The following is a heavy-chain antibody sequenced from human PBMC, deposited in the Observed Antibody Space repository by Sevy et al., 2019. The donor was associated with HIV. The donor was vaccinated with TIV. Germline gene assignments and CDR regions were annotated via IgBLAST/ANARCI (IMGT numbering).Heavy chain of an antibody. D-gene: IGHD6-6*01. CDR2: IYYSGST. Sequence: SETLSLTCTVSGGSISSSSYYWGWIRQPPGKGLEWIGSIYYSGSTYYNPSLKSRVTISVDTSKNQFSLKLSSVTAADTAVYYCAGQFGSSSGWFDPWGQGTLVTVSS. CDR3: AGQFGSSSGWFDP. J-gene: IGHJ5*02. V-gene: IGHV4-39*01. CDR1: GGSISSSSYY.